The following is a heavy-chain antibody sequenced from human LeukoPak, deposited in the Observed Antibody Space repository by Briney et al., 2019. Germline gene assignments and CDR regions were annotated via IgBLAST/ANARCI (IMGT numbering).Heavy chain of an antibody. Sequence: KPSETLSLTCTVSGGSISSYYWSWIRQPPGKGLEWIGYIYYSGSTNYNPSLKSRVTISVDTSKNQFSLKLSSVTAADTAVYYCARARRYLDFEYWGQGTLVTVSS. D-gene: IGHD3-9*01. V-gene: IGHV4-59*01. CDR3: ARARRYLDFEY. CDR1: GGSISSYY. CDR2: IYYSGST. J-gene: IGHJ4*02.